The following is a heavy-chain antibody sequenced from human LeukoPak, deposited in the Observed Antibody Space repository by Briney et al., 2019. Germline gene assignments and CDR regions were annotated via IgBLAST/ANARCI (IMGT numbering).Heavy chain of an antibody. V-gene: IGHV3-74*01. D-gene: IGHD6-19*01. CDR1: GFTFSSYW. CDR2: INSDGSTT. Sequence: PGGSLRLSRAASGFTFSSYWMHWVRQAPGKGLVWVSRINSDGSTTSYADSVKGRFTISRDNAKNTLYLQMNSLRAEDTAVYYCASVSGWYGQYFQHWGQGTLVTVSS. CDR3: ASVSGWYGQYFQH. J-gene: IGHJ1*01.